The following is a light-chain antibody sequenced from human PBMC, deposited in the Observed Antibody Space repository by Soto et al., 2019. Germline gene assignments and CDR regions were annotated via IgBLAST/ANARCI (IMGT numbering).Light chain of an antibody. J-gene: IGKJ1*01. CDR2: GAS. Sequence: IVLTQSPGTLSLSPGGRSTLSCSTSQSVSSSYLAWYQQKPGQAPRLLIYGASTRAAGLPVRFSGSGSGTEFTLTISSLQSEDFAVYYCQQYNNWPRTFGQGTKVDIK. CDR3: QQYNNWPRT. V-gene: IGKV3-15*01. CDR1: QSVSSSY.